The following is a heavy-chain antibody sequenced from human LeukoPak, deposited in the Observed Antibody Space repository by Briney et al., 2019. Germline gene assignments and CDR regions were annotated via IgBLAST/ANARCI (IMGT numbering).Heavy chain of an antibody. J-gene: IGHJ4*02. CDR3: TKGGSSWPEIDS. D-gene: IGHD6-13*01. V-gene: IGHV3-23*01. CDR2: ISGSGGFT. CDR1: GFTLSSNY. Sequence: GGSLRLSCAASGFTLSSNYMSWVRQAPGKGLEWVSGISGSGGFTYYADSVKGRFTISRDNSKNTLYLQMNSLRADDTAVYYCTKGGSSWPEIDSWGQGTLVPVSS.